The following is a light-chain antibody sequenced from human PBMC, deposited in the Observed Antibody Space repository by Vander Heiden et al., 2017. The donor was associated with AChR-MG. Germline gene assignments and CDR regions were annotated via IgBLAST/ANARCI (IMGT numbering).Light chain of an antibody. V-gene: IGKV2-28*01. CDR1: QSLLYSNGYNY. Sequence: DIVMTQSRLSLPVTPGEPASISCRSSQSLLYSNGYNYLDWYLQKPGQSPQLLIYLGSNRASGVPDRFSGSGSGTDFTLKISRVEAEDVGIYYCMQAVQAFTFGPGTKVDVK. CDR2: LGS. CDR3: MQAVQAFT. J-gene: IGKJ3*01.